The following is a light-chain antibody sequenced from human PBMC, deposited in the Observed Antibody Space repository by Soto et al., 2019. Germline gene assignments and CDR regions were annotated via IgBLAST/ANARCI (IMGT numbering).Light chain of an antibody. J-gene: IGKJ5*01. CDR1: QSISSH. CDR3: QQGYSTPNT. Sequence: DILMTQSPSSLSASVGDRVTITCRAGQSISSHLNWYQQKPGKAPKVLIYAASSLQSGVPSRFSGSGSGTEFTLTISSLQPEDFTTYYCQQGYSTPNTFGQGTRLEIK. CDR2: AAS. V-gene: IGKV1-39*01.